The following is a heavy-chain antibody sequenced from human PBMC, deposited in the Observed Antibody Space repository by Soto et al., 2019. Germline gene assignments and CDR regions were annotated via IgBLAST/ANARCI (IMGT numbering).Heavy chain of an antibody. CDR1: GFTFSDYY. CDR2: INNGGDIV. J-gene: IGHJ4*02. D-gene: IGHD3-3*01. V-gene: IGHV3-11*01. Sequence: QVQLVESGGGLVKPGQSLSLSCATSGFTFSDYYMAWIRQAPGKGLEWVGYINNGGDIVHYSDSVKGHFRISRDNTKNSLFLQMTSLRAEDTAIYYCARDVSKTTIGVVDSWGQVGLVTVSS. CDR3: ARDVSKTTIGVVDS.